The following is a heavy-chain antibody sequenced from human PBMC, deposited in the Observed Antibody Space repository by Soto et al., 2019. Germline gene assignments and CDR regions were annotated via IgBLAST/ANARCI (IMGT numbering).Heavy chain of an antibody. Sequence: EVQLVESGGGLVQPGGSLKLSCAASGFTFSDSAIHWVRQASGKGLEWVGRIRTKVNSYATAYAASVKGRFTISRDDSKNTAYLQMNGLETEDTAVYYCTRFPGEMTATTVAIDYWGQGTLVTVSS. J-gene: IGHJ4*02. D-gene: IGHD1-7*01. CDR3: TRFPGEMTATTVAIDY. V-gene: IGHV3-73*02. CDR1: GFTFSDSA. CDR2: IRTKVNSYAT.